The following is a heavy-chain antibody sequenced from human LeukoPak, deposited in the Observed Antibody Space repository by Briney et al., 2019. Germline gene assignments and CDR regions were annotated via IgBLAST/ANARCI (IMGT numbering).Heavy chain of an antibody. J-gene: IGHJ4*02. D-gene: IGHD6-19*01. CDR1: GGTFGSYA. CDR3: ASRAVAARGYFDY. Sequence: ASVKVSCKASGGTFGSYAISWVRQAPGQGLEWMGRIIPILGIANYAQKFQGRVTITADKSTSTAYMELSSLRSEDTAVYYCASRAVAARGYFDYWGQGTLVTVSS. CDR2: IIPILGIA. V-gene: IGHV1-69*04.